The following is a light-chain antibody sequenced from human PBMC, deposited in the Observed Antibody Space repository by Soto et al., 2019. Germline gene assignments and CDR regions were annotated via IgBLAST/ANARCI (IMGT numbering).Light chain of an antibody. CDR1: QYISDF. J-gene: IGKJ4*01. Sequence: DIQMTQSPSSLSVSVGDRVTITCRASQYISDFLNWYQQKPGKAPVILIYAASTVQRGVPSRFTGSRSETNFTFIISSLQPEDFATYYGQQSYTTPLTFGGGTKVDIK. V-gene: IGKV1-39*01. CDR2: AAS. CDR3: QQSYTTPLT.